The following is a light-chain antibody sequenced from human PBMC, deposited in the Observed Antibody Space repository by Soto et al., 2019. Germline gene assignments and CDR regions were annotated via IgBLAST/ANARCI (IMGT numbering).Light chain of an antibody. CDR1: QSVRSSY. CDR3: QQYGSSLLT. J-gene: IGKJ4*01. CDR2: DAS. Sequence: EIVLTQSPGTLHLSPGERATLSCRASQSVRSSYFAWYQQKPGQDPRLLIYDASSRATGIPDRFSGSGSGTDFTLTIRRLEPEDCAVYYCQQYGSSLLTFGGGTKVEIK. V-gene: IGKV3-20*01.